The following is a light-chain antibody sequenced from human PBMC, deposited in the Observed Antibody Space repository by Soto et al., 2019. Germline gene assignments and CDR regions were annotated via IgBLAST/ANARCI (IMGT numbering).Light chain of an antibody. CDR3: TSYAGSNNLYV. V-gene: IGLV2-8*01. J-gene: IGLJ1*01. Sequence: QAVVTQPPSASGSPGQSVTISCTGTSSDIGGYDSVSWYQQHPGRAPKLMIYEVSKRPSGVPDRFSGSKSANTASLTVSGLQAEDEADYYCTSYAGSNNLYVFGTGTKLTVL. CDR2: EVS. CDR1: SSDIGGYDS.